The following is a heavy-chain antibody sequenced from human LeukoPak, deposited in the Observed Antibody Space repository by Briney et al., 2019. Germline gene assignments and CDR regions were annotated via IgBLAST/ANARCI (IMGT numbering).Heavy chain of an antibody. CDR1: GGSISSYY. CDR3: ARGYYDILTGYHKNHNWFDP. CDR2: IYYSGST. D-gene: IGHD3-9*01. V-gene: IGHV4-59*08. Sequence: SETLSLTCTVSGGSISSYYWSWIRQPPGKGLEWIGYIYYSGSTNYNPSLKSRVTISVDTSKNQFSLKLSSVTAADTAVYYCARGYYDILTGYHKNHNWFDPWGQGTLVTVSS. J-gene: IGHJ5*02.